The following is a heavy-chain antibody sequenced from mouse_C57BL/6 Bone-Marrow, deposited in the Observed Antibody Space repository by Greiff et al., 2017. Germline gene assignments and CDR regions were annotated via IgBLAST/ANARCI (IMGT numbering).Heavy chain of an antibody. CDR3: TRDSSGPWFAY. CDR2: ISSGGDYI. J-gene: IGHJ3*01. V-gene: IGHV5-9-1*02. D-gene: IGHD3-2*02. Sequence: EVMLVESGEGLVKPGGSLKLSCAASGFTFSSYAMSWVRQTPEKRLEWVAYISSGGDYIYYADTVKGRFTISRDNARNTLYLQMSSLKSEDTAMYYCTRDSSGPWFAYWGQGTLVTVSA. CDR1: GFTFSSYA.